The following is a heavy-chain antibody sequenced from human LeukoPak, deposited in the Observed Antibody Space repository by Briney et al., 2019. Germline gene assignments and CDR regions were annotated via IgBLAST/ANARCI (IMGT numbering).Heavy chain of an antibody. D-gene: IGHD6-19*01. CDR1: GCSFTSYW. CDR3: ARAVASTGRGSRAFDI. Sequence: GEALQIFCKGSGCSFTSYWIGWGRQMPGEGLEGMVIIYSGDSDTRYSPSFQGQVTISADKSISTAYLQWSSLTASDAAMYYCARAVASTGRGSRAFDIRGQGTMVTVSS. V-gene: IGHV5-51*01. J-gene: IGHJ3*02. CDR2: IYSGDSDT.